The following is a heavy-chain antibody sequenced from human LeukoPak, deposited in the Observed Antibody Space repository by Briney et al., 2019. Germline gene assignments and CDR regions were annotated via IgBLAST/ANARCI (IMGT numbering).Heavy chain of an antibody. D-gene: IGHD3-22*01. V-gene: IGHV1-2*02. Sequence: ASVKVSCKASGYAFTAYYIHWVRQAPGQRLEWMGWVSPNNGGTNYAQKFQGRVTMTRDTSISTAYMELSSLRSDDTAVYYCARYSSGRPPFDYWGQGTLVSVSS. CDR3: ARYSSGRPPFDY. CDR2: VSPNNGGT. J-gene: IGHJ4*02. CDR1: GYAFTAYY.